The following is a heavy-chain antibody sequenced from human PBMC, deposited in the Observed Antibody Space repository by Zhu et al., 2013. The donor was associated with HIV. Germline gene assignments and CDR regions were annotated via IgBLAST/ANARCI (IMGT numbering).Heavy chain of an antibody. J-gene: IGHJ6*02. V-gene: IGHV1-69*01. CDR2: IIPIFGTA. Sequence: QVQLVQSGAEVKKPGSSVKVSCKASGGTFSSYAISWVRQAPGQGLEWMGGIIPIFGTANYAQKFQGRVTITADESTSTAYMELSSLRSEDTAVYYCARFDRSSVIAVAGRGGYYYYYGMDVWGQGTTVTVSS. CDR1: GGTFSSYA. D-gene: IGHD6-19*01. CDR3: ARFDRSSVIAVAGRGGYYYYYGMDV.